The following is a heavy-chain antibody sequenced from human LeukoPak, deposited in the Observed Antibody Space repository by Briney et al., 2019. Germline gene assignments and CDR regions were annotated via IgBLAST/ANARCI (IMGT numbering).Heavy chain of an antibody. J-gene: IGHJ4*02. D-gene: IGHD3-16*01. CDR2: INPNSGGT. CDR1: GYTFTGYY. V-gene: IGHV1-2*02. CDR3: ARSPRIQLGGSYY. Sequence: GASVKVSCKASGYTFTGYYMHWVRQAPGQGLEWMGWINPNSGGTNSAQKFQGRVTMNRDTSISTADMELSRLRSDDTAVCYRARSPRIQLGGSYYWGQGTLVTVSS.